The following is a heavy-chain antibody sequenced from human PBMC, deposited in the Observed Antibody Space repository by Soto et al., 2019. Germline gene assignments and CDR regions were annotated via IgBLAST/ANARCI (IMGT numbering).Heavy chain of an antibody. D-gene: IGHD6-19*01. V-gene: IGHV1-2*02. J-gene: IGHJ4*02. CDR2: INPNSGGT. CDR1: GYTFTGYY. Sequence: GASVKVSCKASGYTFTGYYMHWVRQAPGQGLEWMGWINPNSGGTNYAQKFQGRVTMTRDTSISTAYMELSRLRSEDTAVYYCARANPGGYSSDWYLNYFDYWGQGTLVTVSS. CDR3: ARANPGGYSSDWYLNYFDY.